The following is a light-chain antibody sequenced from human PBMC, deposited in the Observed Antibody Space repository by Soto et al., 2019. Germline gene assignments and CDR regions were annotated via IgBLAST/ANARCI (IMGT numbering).Light chain of an antibody. V-gene: IGKV1-5*03. J-gene: IGKJ4*01. CDR3: QHYNTWPLT. Sequence: DIQLTQSPSFMSASVGDRVTITCRASQGISTFLAWYQQKPGKAPKLLIYKASSLESGVPSRFSGSGSDTEFALTISSLQSEDFAVYYCQHYNTWPLTFGGGTKVDI. CDR2: KAS. CDR1: QGISTF.